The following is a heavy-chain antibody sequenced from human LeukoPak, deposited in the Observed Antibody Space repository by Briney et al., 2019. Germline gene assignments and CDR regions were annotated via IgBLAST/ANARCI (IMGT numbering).Heavy chain of an antibody. V-gene: IGHV1-3*03. CDR1: GYTFTAYA. D-gene: IGHD4-11*01. Sequence: ASVKVSCKASGYTFTAYAMHWVRQAPGQRPEWMGRINTGNGNTRYSLEVQGRVTMTRDTSASTAYMELSSLRSEDMAVYYCAREMTTGYMDVWGKGTTVTVSS. CDR2: INTGNGNT. J-gene: IGHJ6*03. CDR3: AREMTTGYMDV.